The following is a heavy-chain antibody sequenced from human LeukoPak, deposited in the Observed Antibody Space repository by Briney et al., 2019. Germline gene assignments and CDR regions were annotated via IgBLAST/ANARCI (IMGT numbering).Heavy chain of an antibody. Sequence: PSETLSLTCSASGGSVNLYHWTWIRQSPGKGLEWIGYISYSGNVYYNPSLKSRVTITLDTSKKQVSLRLSSVTAADTAVYFCARDFARNSGDYGNDGFDIWGQGTMVTVS. CDR3: ARDFARNSGDYGNDGFDI. D-gene: IGHD4-17*01. CDR1: GGSVNLYH. CDR2: ISYSGNV. J-gene: IGHJ3*02. V-gene: IGHV4-59*02.